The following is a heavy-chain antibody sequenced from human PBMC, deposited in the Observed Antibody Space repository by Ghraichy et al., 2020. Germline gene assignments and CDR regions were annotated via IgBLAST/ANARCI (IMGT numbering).Heavy chain of an antibody. V-gene: IGHV3-74*01. Sequence: RGSLRLSCAASGFSFSYSWMHWVRQAPGKGLVWVSRINSDGSSTNYADSVKGRFTISRDNAKNTLYLEMNSLRAEDTAVYYCARVAQDGYNLLGKWSQGTVVTASS. CDR1: GFSFSYSW. CDR2: INSDGSST. CDR3: ARVAQDGYNLLGK. J-gene: IGHJ4*02. D-gene: IGHD5-24*01.